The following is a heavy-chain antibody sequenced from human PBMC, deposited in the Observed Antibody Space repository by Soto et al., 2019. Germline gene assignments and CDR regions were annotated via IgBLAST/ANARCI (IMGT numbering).Heavy chain of an antibody. Sequence: PSETLFLTCAVSGGSISSSNWWSWVRQPPGKGLEWIGEIYHSGSTNYNPSLKSRVTISVDKSKNQFSLKLSSVTAADTAVYYCARWGAHCSSTSCYTGNWFDPWGQGTLVTVSS. D-gene: IGHD2-2*02. CDR3: ARWGAHCSSTSCYTGNWFDP. V-gene: IGHV4-4*02. J-gene: IGHJ5*02. CDR2: IYHSGST. CDR1: GGSISSSNW.